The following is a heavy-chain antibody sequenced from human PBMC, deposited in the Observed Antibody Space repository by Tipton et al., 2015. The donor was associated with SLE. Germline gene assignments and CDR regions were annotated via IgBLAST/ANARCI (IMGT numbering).Heavy chain of an antibody. CDR1: GGSIGSGGYY. CDR3: ARDPPNGEGFDT. J-gene: IGHJ5*02. CDR2: IYYTGTS. Sequence: TLSLTCTVSGGSIGSGGYYWSWIRQFPGKGLEWIGYIYYTGTSYYNPSLKSRVAMSVDTSKSQFSLELTSLTAADTAIYYCARDPPNGEGFDTWSQGTLVTVSS. D-gene: IGHD4-17*01. V-gene: IGHV4-31*03.